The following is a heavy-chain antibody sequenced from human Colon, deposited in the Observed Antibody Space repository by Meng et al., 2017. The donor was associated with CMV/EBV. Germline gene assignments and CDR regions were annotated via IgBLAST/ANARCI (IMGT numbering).Heavy chain of an antibody. CDR1: SESLSGYY. CDR2: INHSEST. J-gene: IGHJ4*02. D-gene: IGHD3-16*01. Sequence: CAVYSESLSGYYCSWVRQPPGRGPEWIGEINHSESTNYNPSLKSRVTMSVDSFRNQCSLKLNSVTAADTAMYFCARRVGSGKYYFDYWSQGSLVTVSS. V-gene: IGHV4-34*01. CDR3: ARRVGSGKYYFDY.